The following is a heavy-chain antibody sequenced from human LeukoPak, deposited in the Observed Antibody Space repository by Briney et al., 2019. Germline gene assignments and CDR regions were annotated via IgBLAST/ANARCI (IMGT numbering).Heavy chain of an antibody. V-gene: IGHV4-4*07. CDR2: IYTSRST. CDR3: AREGGDPRWLDP. CDR1: GGSISSYY. J-gene: IGHJ5*02. Sequence: SDTLSLTCTVSGGSISSYYWSWLRQPAGKGLEWIGPIYTSRSTNYNPSLKSRVTMSVDTSKTQFSLNLTSVTAADTAVYSCAREGGDPRWLDPWGQGTLVTVSS. D-gene: IGHD6-25*01.